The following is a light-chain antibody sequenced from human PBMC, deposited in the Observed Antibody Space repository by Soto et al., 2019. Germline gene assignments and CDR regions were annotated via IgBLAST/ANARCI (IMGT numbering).Light chain of an antibody. CDR1: SSNIGAGYD. CDR2: TNS. V-gene: IGLV1-40*01. CDR3: QSYDTSLSGHVV. J-gene: IGLJ2*01. Sequence: QSVLTQPPSVSGAPGQRVTISCTGSSSNIGAGYDVHWYQQLPGTAPKLLIYTNSHRPSGVPDRFSGPKAGTSASLAITGLQAEDEADYYCQSYDTSLSGHVVFGGGTKLTVL.